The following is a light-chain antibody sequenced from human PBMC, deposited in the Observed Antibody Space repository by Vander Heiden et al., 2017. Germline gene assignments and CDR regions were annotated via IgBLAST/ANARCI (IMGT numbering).Light chain of an antibody. Sequence: SSELTQHPAVSVALGQTVRITSQGDSLRSYYASWYQQKPGQAPVLVIYGKNNRPSGIPDRFSGSSSGNTASLTITGAEAEDEADYYCNSRDSSGNHQVVFGGGTKLTVL. CDR1: SLRSYY. V-gene: IGLV3-19*01. CDR3: NSRDSSGNHQVV. CDR2: GKN. J-gene: IGLJ2*01.